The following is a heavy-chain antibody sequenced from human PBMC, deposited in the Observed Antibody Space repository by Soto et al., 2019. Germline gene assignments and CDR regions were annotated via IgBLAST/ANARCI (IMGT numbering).Heavy chain of an antibody. CDR1: GFTFSSYW. Sequence: GESLKISCAASGFTFSSYWMSWVRRAPGKGLEWVANIKQDGSEKYYVDSVKGRFTISRDNAKNSLYLQMNSLRAEDTAVYYCARDHGELLWFGELLSPPPYTGNWGQGTLVTVSS. CDR2: IKQDGSEK. V-gene: IGHV3-7*01. D-gene: IGHD3-10*01. CDR3: ARDHGELLWFGELLSPPPYTGN. J-gene: IGHJ4*02.